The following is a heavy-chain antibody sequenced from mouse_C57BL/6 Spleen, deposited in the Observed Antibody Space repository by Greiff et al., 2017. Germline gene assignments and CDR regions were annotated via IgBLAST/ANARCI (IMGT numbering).Heavy chain of an antibody. J-gene: IGHJ4*01. Sequence: EVQVVESGGGLVKPGGSLKLSCAASGFTFSSYTMSWVRQTPEKRLEWVATISGGGGNTYYPDSVKGRFTISRDNAKNTLYLQMSSLRSEDTALYYCARPYDGPMDYWGQGTSVTVSS. V-gene: IGHV5-9*01. CDR2: ISGGGGNT. CDR3: ARPYDGPMDY. D-gene: IGHD2-3*01. CDR1: GFTFSSYT.